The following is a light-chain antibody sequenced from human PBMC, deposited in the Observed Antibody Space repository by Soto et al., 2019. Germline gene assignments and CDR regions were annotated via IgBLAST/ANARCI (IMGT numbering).Light chain of an antibody. CDR1: PSVSSN. CDR3: QQYNSWPPLT. V-gene: IGKV3-15*01. Sequence: EIVMTQSPATLSVSPGERATLSCRASPSVSSNLAWYQQKPGQAPRLLIYGASTRATGIPARFSGSGSGTEFTLTISSLQSEDLAVYYCQQYNSWPPLTFGGGTKVEIK. J-gene: IGKJ4*01. CDR2: GAS.